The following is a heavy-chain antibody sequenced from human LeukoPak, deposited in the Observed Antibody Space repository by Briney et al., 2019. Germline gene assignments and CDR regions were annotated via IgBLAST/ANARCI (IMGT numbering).Heavy chain of an antibody. Sequence: SETLSLTCNVSGGSLSSYYWSWIRQPPGKRLEWIGYIYYSGSTNYNPSLKNRVTISIDTSKNQFSLKLSSVTAADAAVYHCARHSPEDYYYYGMDVWGQGTTVTVSS. CDR1: GGSLSSYY. J-gene: IGHJ6*02. CDR3: ARHSPEDYYYYGMDV. CDR2: IYYSGST. V-gene: IGHV4-59*08.